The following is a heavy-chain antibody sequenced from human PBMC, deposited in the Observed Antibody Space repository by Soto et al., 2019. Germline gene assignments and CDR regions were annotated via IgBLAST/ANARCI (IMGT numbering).Heavy chain of an antibody. D-gene: IGHD6-13*01. J-gene: IGHJ6*02. CDR3: ARGYPVHSSSWYSLLYYGMDV. V-gene: IGHV3-33*01. Sequence: GGSLRLSCAASGFTFSSYGMHWVRQAPGKGLEWVAVIWYDGSNKYYADSVKGRFTISRDNSKNTLYLQMNSLRAEDTAVYYCARGYPVHSSSWYSLLYYGMDVWGQGTTVTVSS. CDR2: IWYDGSNK. CDR1: GFTFSSYG.